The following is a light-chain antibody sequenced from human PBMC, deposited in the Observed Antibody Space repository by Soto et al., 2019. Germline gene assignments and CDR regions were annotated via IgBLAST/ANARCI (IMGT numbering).Light chain of an antibody. CDR2: KAS. J-gene: IGKJ1*01. Sequence: DIQMTQSPSTLSGSVGDRVTITCRASQTISSWLAWYQQNPGKAPKLLIYKASTLKSGVPSRFSGSGSGTEFPLTISSLQPDDFATYYCQHFNSYSEAFGQGTKVELK. CDR3: QHFNSYSEA. V-gene: IGKV1-5*03. CDR1: QTISSW.